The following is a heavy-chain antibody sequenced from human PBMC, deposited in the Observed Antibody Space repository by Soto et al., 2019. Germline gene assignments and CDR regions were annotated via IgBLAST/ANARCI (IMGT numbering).Heavy chain of an antibody. D-gene: IGHD3-10*01. CDR1: GFTFNSYA. J-gene: IGHJ5*02. CDR3: AKTSLKIIPGIFWFDP. CDR2: ISASGDST. Sequence: PGGSLRLSCAASGFTFNSYAMSWVRQAPGKGLEWVSAISASGDSTYYADAVKGRFTISRDNSKNTLYLEMNSLRAEDTALYYCAKTSLKIIPGIFWFDPWGQGTLVTVSS. V-gene: IGHV3-23*01.